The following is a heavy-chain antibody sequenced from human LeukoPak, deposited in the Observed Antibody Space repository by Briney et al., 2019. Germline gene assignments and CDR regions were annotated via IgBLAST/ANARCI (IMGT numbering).Heavy chain of an antibody. CDR2: FSGSGGRT. V-gene: IGHV3-23*01. CDR3: TRVKWELGPFDY. D-gene: IGHD1-26*01. J-gene: IGHJ4*02. Sequence: GGSLRLSCAASGFTFSSYAMSWVRQAPGKGLEWVSSFSGSGGRTYYADSVKGRFTISRDNSKNTLYLQMNSLRAEDTAVYYCTRVKWELGPFDYWGQGTLVTVSS. CDR1: GFTFSSYA.